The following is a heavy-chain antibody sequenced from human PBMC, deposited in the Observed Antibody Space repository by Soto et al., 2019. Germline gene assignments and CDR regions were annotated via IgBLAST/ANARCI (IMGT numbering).Heavy chain of an antibody. V-gene: IGHV3-7*05. D-gene: IGHD5-18*01. J-gene: IGHJ3*02. CDR2: IKKDGSKK. Sequence: EVQLVEPGGGLVQPGGSLRLSCAASGFTFSNDWMTWVCKAPGKGLEWVANIKKDGSKKINLNSVWGRFTITKDNATNSLYLEMNRLRADDTALYYCAKDVSPENSKSNLHVFDNWGQETMVTVSS. CDR3: AKDVSPENSKSNLHVFDN. CDR1: GFTFSNDW.